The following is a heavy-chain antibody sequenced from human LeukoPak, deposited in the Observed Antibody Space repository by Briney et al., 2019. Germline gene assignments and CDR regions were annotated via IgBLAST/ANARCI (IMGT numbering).Heavy chain of an antibody. V-gene: IGHV1-69*05. CDR3: ARDSSSYNWFDP. D-gene: IGHD6-6*01. CDR1: GGTFSSYA. Sequence: SVKVSCKASGGTFSSYAISWVRQAPGQGLEWMGGIIPIFGTANYAQKFQGRVTITTDESTSTAYMELSSLRSEDTAVYYCARDSSSYNWFDPWGQGTLVTVSS. J-gene: IGHJ5*02. CDR2: IIPIFGTA.